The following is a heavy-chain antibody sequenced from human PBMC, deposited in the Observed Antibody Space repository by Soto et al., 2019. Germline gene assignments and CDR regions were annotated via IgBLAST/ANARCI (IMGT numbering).Heavy chain of an antibody. J-gene: IGHJ4*02. Sequence: QVTLKESGPVLVKPTETLTLTCTVSGFSLSNARMGVSWIRQPPGKALEWLAHIFSNDEKSHSTSLKSRLTISKDTSKSQVVLTMTNMDPVDTATYYCARIYYDSSGGYFDYWGQGTLVTVSS. CDR2: IFSNDEK. CDR1: GFSLSNARMG. CDR3: ARIYYDSSGGYFDY. V-gene: IGHV2-26*01. D-gene: IGHD3-22*01.